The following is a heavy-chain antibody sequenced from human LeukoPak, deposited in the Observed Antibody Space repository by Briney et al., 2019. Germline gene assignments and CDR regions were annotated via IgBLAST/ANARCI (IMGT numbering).Heavy chain of an antibody. Sequence: GGSLRLSCAASGFTFSSYWMSWVRQAPGKGLEWVANIKQDGSEKYYVDSVKGRFTISRDNAKNSLYLQMNSLRAEDTAVYYCAKDLWNIVVVTASDYWGQGTLVTVSS. V-gene: IGHV3-7*03. CDR1: GFTFSSYW. J-gene: IGHJ4*02. CDR3: AKDLWNIVVVTASDY. D-gene: IGHD2-21*02. CDR2: IKQDGSEK.